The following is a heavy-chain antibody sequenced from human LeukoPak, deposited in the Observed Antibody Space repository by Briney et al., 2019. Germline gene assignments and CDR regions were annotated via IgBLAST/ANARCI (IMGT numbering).Heavy chain of an antibody. CDR1: GFTFSSYA. CDR2: ISGSGGST. D-gene: IGHD6-19*01. CDR3: AKPVAVAGTYFDY. J-gene: IGHJ4*02. V-gene: IGHV3-23*01. Sequence: GGSLRLSCAASGFTFSSYAMSWVRQAPGKGLEWVSAISGSGGSTYYADSVKGRFTISRDNSKNTLYLQKNSLRAEGTAVYYCAKPVAVAGTYFDYWGQGTLVTVSS.